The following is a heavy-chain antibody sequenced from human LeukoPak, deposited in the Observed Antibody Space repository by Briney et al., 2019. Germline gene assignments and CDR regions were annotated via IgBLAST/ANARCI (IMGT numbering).Heavy chain of an antibody. CDR2: INHSGST. Sequence: SETLSLTCAVYGGSFSGYYWSWIRQPPGKGLEWIGEINHSGSTNYNPSLKSRVTISVDTSKNQFSLKLSSVTAADTAVYYCARGLRGNAMVTPWGQGTLVTVSS. J-gene: IGHJ5*02. CDR1: GGSFSGYY. V-gene: IGHV4-34*01. D-gene: IGHD5-18*01. CDR3: ARGLRGNAMVTP.